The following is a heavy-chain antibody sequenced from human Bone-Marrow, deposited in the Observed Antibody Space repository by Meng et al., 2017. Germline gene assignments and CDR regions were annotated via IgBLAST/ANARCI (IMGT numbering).Heavy chain of an antibody. CDR1: GYTFTGYY. Sequence: ASVKVFCKASGYTFTGYYMHWVRQAPGQGLEWMGWINPNSGGTNYAQKFQGRVTMTRDTSISTAYMELSRLRSDDTAVYYCARSRSGSYYHYFDYWGQGTLVTVSS. D-gene: IGHD3-10*01. V-gene: IGHV1-2*02. CDR3: ARSRSGSYYHYFDY. CDR2: INPNSGGT. J-gene: IGHJ4*02.